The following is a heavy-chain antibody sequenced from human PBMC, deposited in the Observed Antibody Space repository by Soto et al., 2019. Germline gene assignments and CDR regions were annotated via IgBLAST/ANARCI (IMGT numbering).Heavy chain of an antibody. CDR1: GFTFSSYS. CDR2: ISSSSSTI. V-gene: IGHV3-48*02. J-gene: IGHJ5*02. Sequence: GGSLRLSCAASGFTFSSYSMDWVRQAPGKGLEWVSYISSSSSTIYYADSVKGRFTISRDNAKNSLYLQMNSLRDEDTAVYYCAREAAAGYLNWFDPWGQGTLVTVSS. D-gene: IGHD6-13*01. CDR3: AREAAAGYLNWFDP.